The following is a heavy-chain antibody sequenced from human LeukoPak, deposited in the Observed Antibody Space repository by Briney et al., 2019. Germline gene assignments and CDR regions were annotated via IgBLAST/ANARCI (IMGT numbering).Heavy chain of an antibody. D-gene: IGHD3-16*01. CDR1: XFTFSSYG. V-gene: IGHV3-30*18. J-gene: IGHJ6*02. CDR3: AKTWGGYYYYGMDV. CDR2: XSYDGSNK. Sequence: ASXFTFSSYGMHWVRQAPGKGXEWVAXXSYDGSNKYYADSVKGRFTISRDNSKNTLYLQMNSLRAEDTAVYYCAKTWGGYYYYGMDVWGQGTTVTVSS.